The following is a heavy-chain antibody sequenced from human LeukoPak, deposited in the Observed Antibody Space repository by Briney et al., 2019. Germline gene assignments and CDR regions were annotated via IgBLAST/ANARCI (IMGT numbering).Heavy chain of an antibody. J-gene: IGHJ4*02. V-gene: IGHV1-69*01. CDR2: IIPIFGTA. D-gene: IGHD2-2*01. CDR1: GGTFSSYA. CDR3: ARRGYCSSTSCYLLYFYY. Sequence: SSVKVSCKASGGTFSSYAISWVRQAPGQGLEWMGGIIPIFGTANYAQKFQGRVTITADESTSTAYMELSSLRSEDTAVYYCARRGYCSSTSCYLLYFYYWGQGTLVTVSS.